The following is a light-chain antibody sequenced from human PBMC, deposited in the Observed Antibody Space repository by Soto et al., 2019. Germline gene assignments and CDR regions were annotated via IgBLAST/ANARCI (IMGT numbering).Light chain of an antibody. CDR1: QSVLYSSNNKNY. J-gene: IGKJ1*01. CDR3: QQYYSTPWT. CDR2: WAS. V-gene: IGKV4-1*01. Sequence: DIVMTQSPDSLAVSLGERATINCKSSQSVLYSSNNKNYLAWYQQKPGQPPKLLIYWASTRESGVPDRFSGSGSGTDFTLTISSLQAEDVEVYYCQQYYSTPWTFGQGTKVDIX.